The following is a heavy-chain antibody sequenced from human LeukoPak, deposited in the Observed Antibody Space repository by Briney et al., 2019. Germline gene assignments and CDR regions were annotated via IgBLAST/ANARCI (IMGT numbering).Heavy chain of an antibody. Sequence: PGGSLRLSCAASGFTFSGYAMSWVRQAPGKGLEWVSAISGGDGSTYYADSMKGRFTISRDNSKNTLYLQMNSLRADDTAVYYCARDLGYCTNGVCHTRFDYWGQGTLDAVSS. J-gene: IGHJ4*02. D-gene: IGHD2-8*01. V-gene: IGHV3-23*01. CDR1: GFTFSGYA. CDR2: ISGGDGST. CDR3: ARDLGYCTNGVCHTRFDY.